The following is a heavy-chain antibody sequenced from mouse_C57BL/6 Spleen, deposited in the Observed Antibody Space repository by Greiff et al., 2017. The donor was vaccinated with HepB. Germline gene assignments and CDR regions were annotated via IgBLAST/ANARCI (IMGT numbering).Heavy chain of an antibody. V-gene: IGHV3-6*01. D-gene: IGHD1-1*02. J-gene: IGHJ2*01. CDR2: ISYDGSN. CDR3: ARGGYCGGGPDY. CDR1: GYSITSGYY. Sequence: EVQLQQSGPGLVKPSQSLSLTCSVTGYSITSGYYWNWIRQFPGNKLEWMGYISYDGSNNYNPSLKNRISITRDTSKNQFFLKLNSVTTEDTATYYGARGGYCGGGPDYWGQGTTLTVSS.